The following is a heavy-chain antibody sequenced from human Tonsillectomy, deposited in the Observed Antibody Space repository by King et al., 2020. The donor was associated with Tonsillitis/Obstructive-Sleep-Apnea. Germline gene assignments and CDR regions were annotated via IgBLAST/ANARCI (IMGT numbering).Heavy chain of an antibody. CDR1: GGSISSYY. CDR3: ARAEAYYDSSGYYYIDP. J-gene: IGHJ5*02. V-gene: IGHV4-59*01. CDR2: IYYSGST. Sequence: VQLQESGPGLVKPSETLSLTCTVSGGSISSYYWSWIRQPPGKGLEWIGYIYYSGSTNYNPSLKSRVTISVDTSKNQFSLKLSSVTAADTAVYYCARAEAYYDSSGYYYIDPWGQGTLVTVSS. D-gene: IGHD3-22*01.